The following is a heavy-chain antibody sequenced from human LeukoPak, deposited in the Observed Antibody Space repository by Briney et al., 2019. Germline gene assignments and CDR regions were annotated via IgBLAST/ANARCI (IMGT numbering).Heavy chain of an antibody. CDR1: GGSISSYY. Sequence: SETLSLTCTVSGGSISSYYWSWIRQPPGKGLEWIGYIYYSGSTNYNPSLKSRVTISVDTSKNQFSLKLSSVTAADTAVYYCASPEPRFGELSPPGVVDYWGQGTLVTVSS. D-gene: IGHD3-10*01. V-gene: IGHV4-59*01. CDR3: ASPEPRFGELSPPGVVDY. CDR2: IYYSGST. J-gene: IGHJ4*02.